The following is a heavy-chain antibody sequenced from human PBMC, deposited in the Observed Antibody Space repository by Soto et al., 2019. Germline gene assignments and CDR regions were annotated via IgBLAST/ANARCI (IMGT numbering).Heavy chain of an antibody. CDR3: ARGPGGPDGPGDY. J-gene: IGHJ4*02. CDR1: GYTFTSYA. Sequence: GASVKVSCKASGYTFTSYAMHWVRQAPGQRLEWMGWINAGNGNAKYSQKFQGRVTITRDTSASTAYMELSSLRSEDTAVYYCARGPGGPDGPGDYWGQGTLVTVSS. D-gene: IGHD6-25*01. CDR2: INAGNGNA. V-gene: IGHV1-3*01.